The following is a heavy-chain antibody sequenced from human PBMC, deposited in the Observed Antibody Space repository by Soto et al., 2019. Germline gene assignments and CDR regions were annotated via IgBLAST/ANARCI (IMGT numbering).Heavy chain of an antibody. Sequence: GGSLRLSCAASGFTFSSYAMSWVRQAPGKGLEWVSAISGSGGSTYYADSVKGRFTISRDNSKNTLYLQMNSLRAEDTAVYYCAKGLRFLEWAGNYYYGMDVWGQGTTVTVSS. CDR2: ISGSGGST. V-gene: IGHV3-23*01. J-gene: IGHJ6*02. D-gene: IGHD3-3*01. CDR3: AKGLRFLEWAGNYYYGMDV. CDR1: GFTFSSYA.